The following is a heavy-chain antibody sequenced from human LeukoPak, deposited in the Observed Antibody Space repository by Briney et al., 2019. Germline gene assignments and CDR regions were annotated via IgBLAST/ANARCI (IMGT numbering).Heavy chain of an antibody. D-gene: IGHD6-6*01. CDR2: IWYDGSKT. CDR3: ARDLAAARLDF. CDR1: GFTCSSYG. Sequence: GGSLRLSCAASGFTCSSYGMHWVRQAPGKGLEWVAVIWYDGSKTYYADSVKGRFTISRDNSKNTLYLQMSSLRADDTAVYYCARDLAAARLDFRGQGTLVTVSS. J-gene: IGHJ4*02. V-gene: IGHV3-33*01.